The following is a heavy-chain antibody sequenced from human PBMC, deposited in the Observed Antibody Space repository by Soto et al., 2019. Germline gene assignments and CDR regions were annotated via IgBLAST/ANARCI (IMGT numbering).Heavy chain of an antibody. CDR1: GFTFSNYA. D-gene: IGHD6-19*01. CDR2: ISGSGGSA. Sequence: GGSLRLSCAASGFTFSNYAMNWVRQAPGKGLECVSVISGSGGSAYYADSVQGRFTISRDNSKNTLYMQMNSLRDEDTAIYYCVREGSGWNSRGSFDFWGRGTMVTVSS. J-gene: IGHJ3*01. CDR3: VREGSGWNSRGSFDF. V-gene: IGHV3-23*01.